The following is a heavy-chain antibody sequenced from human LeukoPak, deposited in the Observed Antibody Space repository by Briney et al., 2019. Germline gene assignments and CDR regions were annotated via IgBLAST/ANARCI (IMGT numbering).Heavy chain of an antibody. CDR3: ARDLSGRYAFDI. D-gene: IGHD3-10*01. J-gene: IGHJ3*02. CDR1: GFTFSNYG. Sequence: GRSLRLSCAASGFTFSNYGMHWVRQAPGKGLEWVAVIWYDGSNKYYADSVKGRFTISRDNSKNTLYLQMNSLRAEDTAVYYCARDLSGRYAFDIWGRGTMVTVSS. CDR2: IWYDGSNK. V-gene: IGHV3-33*01.